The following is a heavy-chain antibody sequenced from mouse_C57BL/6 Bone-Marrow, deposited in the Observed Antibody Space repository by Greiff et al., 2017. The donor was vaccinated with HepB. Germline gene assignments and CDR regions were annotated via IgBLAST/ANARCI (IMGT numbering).Heavy chain of an antibody. CDR2: ISSGSSTI. CDR1: GFTFSDYG. CDR3: ASLYGRYWYFDV. Sequence: EVQLVESGGGLVKPGGSLKLSCAASGFTFSDYGMHWVRQAPEKGLEWVAYISSGSSTIYYADTVKGRFTISRDNAKNTLFLQMTSLRSEDTAMYYCASLYGRYWYFDVWGTGTTVTVSS. V-gene: IGHV5-17*01. D-gene: IGHD1-1*02. J-gene: IGHJ1*03.